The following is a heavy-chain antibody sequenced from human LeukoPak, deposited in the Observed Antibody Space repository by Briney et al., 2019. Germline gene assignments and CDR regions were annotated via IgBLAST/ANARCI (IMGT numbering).Heavy chain of an antibody. CDR3: ARGCSSTSCYNNWFDP. CDR1: GVSISGSAFY. V-gene: IGHV4-39*07. Sequence: SETLSLTCTVSGVSISGSAFYWGWMPQPTGMGLVWIGSIYYTGSMYYNPSSGTTYYNPSLKSRVTISVDTSKNQYSLKLSSVTAAGTAVYYCARGCSSTSCYNNWFDPWGQGTLVTVSS. J-gene: IGHJ5*02. D-gene: IGHD2-2*01. CDR2: IYYTGSMYYNPSSGTT.